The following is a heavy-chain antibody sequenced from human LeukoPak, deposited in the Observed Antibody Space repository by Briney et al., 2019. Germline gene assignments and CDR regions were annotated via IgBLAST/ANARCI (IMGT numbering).Heavy chain of an antibody. V-gene: IGHV3-48*04. CDR2: ISTSGSAI. Sequence: GGSLRLSCAASGFNFGYFTFTWVRQAPGKGLEWVSYISTSGSAIYYADSVKGRFTISRDNAKNTLYLQMNSLRAEDTAVYYCASSLPGTLVFDYWGQGTLVTVSS. J-gene: IGHJ4*02. CDR3: ASSLPGTLVFDY. CDR1: GFNFGYFT.